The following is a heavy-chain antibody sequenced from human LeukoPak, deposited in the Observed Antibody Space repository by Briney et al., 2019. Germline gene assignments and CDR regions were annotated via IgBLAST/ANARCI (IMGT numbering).Heavy chain of an antibody. J-gene: IGHJ4*02. D-gene: IGHD4-17*01. V-gene: IGHV3-48*04. CDR1: GFIFRNYA. CDR2: ISSGSSTI. CDR3: ARNRGDPSYFDY. Sequence: GGSLRLSCAASGFIFRNYAMHWVRQAPGKGLEWVSYISSGSSTIYYADSVKGRFTISRNNPKNSLYLQMNSLRAEDTAVYYCARNRGDPSYFDYWGQGTLVTVSS.